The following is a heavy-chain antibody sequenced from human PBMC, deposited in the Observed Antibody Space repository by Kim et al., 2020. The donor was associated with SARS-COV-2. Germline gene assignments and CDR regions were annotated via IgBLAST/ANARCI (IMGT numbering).Heavy chain of an antibody. J-gene: IGHJ4*02. V-gene: IGHV1-46*01. Sequence: ASVKVSCKASGYTFISYFLHWVRQAPGQGLEWMGMVNPGGGNTVYAQKFQARVTMTRDTSTNIVYMELSSLRSDDAAVYYCTREAPSTYYFDYWGQGTLVTVSS. CDR1: GYTFISYF. CDR2: VNPGGGNT. CDR3: TREAPSTYYFDY. D-gene: IGHD4-4*01.